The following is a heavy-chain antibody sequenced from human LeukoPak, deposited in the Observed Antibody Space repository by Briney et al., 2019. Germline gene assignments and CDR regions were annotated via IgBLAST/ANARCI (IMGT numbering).Heavy chain of an antibody. CDR2: ISSSSSYI. J-gene: IGHJ4*02. Sequence: PGGSLRLSCAVSGFTFSSYSMNWVRQAPGKGLEWVSSISSSSSYIYYADSVKGRFTISRDNAKNSLYLQMNSLRAEDTAVYYCARDPPVAVTGPSLDYWGQGTLVTVSS. D-gene: IGHD6-19*01. CDR1: GFTFSSYS. V-gene: IGHV3-21*01. CDR3: ARDPPVAVTGPSLDY.